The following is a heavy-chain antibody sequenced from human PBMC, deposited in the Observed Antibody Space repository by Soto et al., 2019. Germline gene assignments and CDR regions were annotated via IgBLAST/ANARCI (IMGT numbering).Heavy chain of an antibody. Sequence: ASVQVSCKASGYTFTSYYMHWVRQAPGQGLEWMGIINPSGGSTSYAQKFQGRVTMTRDTSTSTVYMELSSLRSEDTAVYYCSRALYDSSGYYPYYFDYWGQGTLVTVSS. J-gene: IGHJ4*02. V-gene: IGHV1-46*01. CDR2: INPSGGST. CDR1: GYTFTSYY. CDR3: SRALYDSSGYYPYYFDY. D-gene: IGHD3-22*01.